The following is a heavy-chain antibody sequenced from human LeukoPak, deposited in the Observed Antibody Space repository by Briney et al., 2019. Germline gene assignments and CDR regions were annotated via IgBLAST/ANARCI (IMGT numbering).Heavy chain of an antibody. J-gene: IGHJ3*02. CDR1: GGSISSSSYY. Sequence: PSETLSLTCTVSGGSISSSSYYWGWIRQPPGKGLEWIGEINHSGSTNYNPSLKSRVTISVDTSKNQFSLELSSVTAADTAVYYCARAAPMVRGAPRVGAFDIWGQGTMVTVSS. CDR3: ARAAPMVRGAPRVGAFDI. CDR2: INHSGST. D-gene: IGHD3-10*01. V-gene: IGHV4-39*07.